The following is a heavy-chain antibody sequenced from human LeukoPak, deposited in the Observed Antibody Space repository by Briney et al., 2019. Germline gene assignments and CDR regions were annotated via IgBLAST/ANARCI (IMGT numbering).Heavy chain of an antibody. CDR2: ISHTGNT. CDR1: GGSFSGYY. J-gene: IGHJ4*02. V-gene: IGHV4-34*01. D-gene: IGHD1-1*01. Sequence: SETLSLTCAVYGGSFSGYYWSWIRQPPGKGREWLGEISHTGNTHYNPSLKSRVTVSVDISADMSTTRVSLNLKSVTAADTAIYYCARGPGHSFKYWGQGTRVTVSS. CDR3: ARGPGHSFKY.